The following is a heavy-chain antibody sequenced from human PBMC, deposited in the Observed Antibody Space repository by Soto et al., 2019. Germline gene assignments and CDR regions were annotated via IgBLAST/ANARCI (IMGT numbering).Heavy chain of an antibody. CDR2: IYWDDDK. D-gene: IGHD1-1*01. V-gene: IGHV2-5*02. CDR3: VHRAGIDGNWNGGYFDY. CDR1: GFSLSARPVA. Sequence: QITLRESGPTRVKPTQTLTLTCTFSGFSLSARPVAVGWIRQPPGKALERLALIYWDDDKRYSPSLMSRLTITKDTSKNQVVLTMTNMDPLDTAIYYCVHRAGIDGNWNGGYFDYWDQGALVTVSS. J-gene: IGHJ4*02.